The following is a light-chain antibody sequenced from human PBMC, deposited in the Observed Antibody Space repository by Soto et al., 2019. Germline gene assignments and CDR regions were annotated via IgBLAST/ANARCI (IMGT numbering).Light chain of an antibody. Sequence: DLQMTQSPSTLSASVGDRVTITCRASQSISSWLAWYQQKPGKAPKLLIYDASSLESGVPSRFSGSGSGTEFTLTISSLQPDEFATYYCQQYNSYSGTCGQGTKVEIK. CDR1: QSISSW. CDR2: DAS. J-gene: IGKJ1*01. V-gene: IGKV1-5*01. CDR3: QQYNSYSGT.